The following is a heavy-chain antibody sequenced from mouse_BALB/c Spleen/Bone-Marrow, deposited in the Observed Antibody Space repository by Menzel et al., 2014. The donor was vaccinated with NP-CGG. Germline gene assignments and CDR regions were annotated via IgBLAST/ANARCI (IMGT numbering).Heavy chain of an antibody. CDR2: LSGDGRYT. Sequence: EVHLVESGGGLVKSGGSLKLSCAASGFSFSNYGMSWLRQTPEKRLEWVATLSGDGRYTFCSDSVKGRFTISRDNAKNNLYLQLSGLRSEDTALYYCARHAYYDQTEVSFVCWGQGTLVTVSA. CDR3: ARHAYYDQTEVSFVC. V-gene: IGHV5-9-2*01. D-gene: IGHD2-4*01. CDR1: GFSFSNYG. J-gene: IGHJ3*01.